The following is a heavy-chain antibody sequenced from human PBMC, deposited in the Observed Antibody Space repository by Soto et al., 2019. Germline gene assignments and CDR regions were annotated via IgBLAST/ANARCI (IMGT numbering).Heavy chain of an antibody. Sequence: TCTVADRSCISGSYQWGWIRQPPGKGLEWIGSIYYSGSTSYSPSLKSRVTLSVDTSKNQLSLRLSSVTATDTAVYYCARQYYDSSGYSIDYWGQGTLVTVSS. V-gene: IGHV4-39*01. J-gene: IGHJ4*02. CDR2: IYYSGST. CDR1: DRSCISGSYQ. CDR3: ARQYYDSSGYSIDY. D-gene: IGHD3-22*01.